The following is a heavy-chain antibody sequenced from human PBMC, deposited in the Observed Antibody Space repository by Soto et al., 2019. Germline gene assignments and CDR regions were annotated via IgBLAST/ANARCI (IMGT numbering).Heavy chain of an antibody. CDR1: GFTFSSYA. CDR2: ISYDGSNK. Sequence: QVQLVESGGGVVQPGRSLRLSCAASGFTFSSYAMHWVRQAPGKGLEWVAVISYDGSNKYYADSVKGRFTISRDNSKKTLYLKMNSMRAEDTAVYYCARDRRGHYDILTGYYATPDYWGQGTLVTVSS. CDR3: ARDRRGHYDILTGYYATPDY. V-gene: IGHV3-30-3*01. D-gene: IGHD3-9*01. J-gene: IGHJ4*02.